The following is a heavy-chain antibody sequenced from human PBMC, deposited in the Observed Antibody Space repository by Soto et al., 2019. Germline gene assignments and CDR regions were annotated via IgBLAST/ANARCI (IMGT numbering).Heavy chain of an antibody. CDR1: GFTFSAYG. CDR2: MSNDGSNK. J-gene: IGHJ6*02. CDR3: AKGSSSVYYYYYGIDV. Sequence: GGSLRLSCVASGFTFSAYGMHWVRQAPGKGLEWVAVMSNDGSNKYYADSVKGRFTISRDNSKNMLYLQMNSLRTEDTAVYYCAKGSSSVYYYYYGIDVWGQGTTVTVSS. D-gene: IGHD6-6*01. V-gene: IGHV3-30*18.